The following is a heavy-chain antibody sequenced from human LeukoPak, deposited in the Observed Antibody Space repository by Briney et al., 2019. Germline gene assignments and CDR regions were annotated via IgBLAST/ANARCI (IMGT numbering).Heavy chain of an antibody. V-gene: IGHV1-2*02. CDR1: GYTFTGYY. CDR3: ATRWFGSSTSCCPGY. CDR2: INPNSGGT. Sequence: GASVKVSCKASGYTFTGYYMHWVRQAPGQGLEWMGWINPNSGGTNYAQKFQGRVTMTRDTSISTAYMELSRLRSDDTAVYYCATRWFGSSTSCCPGYWGQGTLVTVSS. J-gene: IGHJ4*02. D-gene: IGHD2-2*01.